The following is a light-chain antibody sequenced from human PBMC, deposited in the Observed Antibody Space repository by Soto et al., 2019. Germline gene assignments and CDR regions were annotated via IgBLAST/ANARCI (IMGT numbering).Light chain of an antibody. CDR2: DAS. J-gene: IGKJ1*01. CDR3: QLRSNWPPTWT. V-gene: IGKV3-11*01. CDR1: QSVSSY. Sequence: EIVFTQSPATLSLSPGERATLSCRASQSVSSYLAWYQQKPGQAPRLLIYDASSRATGSPARFSGSGSGTDFTLTISSLEPQDFAVYYCQLRSNWPPTWTFGQGTKVEIK.